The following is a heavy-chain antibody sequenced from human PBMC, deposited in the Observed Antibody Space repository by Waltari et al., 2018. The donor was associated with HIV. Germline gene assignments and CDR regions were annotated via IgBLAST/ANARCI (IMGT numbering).Heavy chain of an antibody. CDR3: AVQVGSGWFPVGVHHFDY. Sequence: QVQLVQSGAEVKKPGSSVKVSCKASGGTFSSYAISWVRQAPGQGLEWMAEIHPYFGTANYAQKFQGRATSTADEATSTAYMELSRLRSEDTAVYYCAVQVGSGWFPVGVHHFDYWGQGTLVTVSS. CDR1: GGTFSSYA. J-gene: IGHJ4*02. CDR2: IHPYFGTA. V-gene: IGHV1-69*12. D-gene: IGHD6-19*01.